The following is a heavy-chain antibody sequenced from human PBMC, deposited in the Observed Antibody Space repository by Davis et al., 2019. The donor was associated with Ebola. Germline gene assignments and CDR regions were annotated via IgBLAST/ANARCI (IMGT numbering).Heavy chain of an antibody. D-gene: IGHD6-6*01. J-gene: IGHJ6*02. CDR1: GFTVSSNY. CDR2: IYSGGSP. Sequence: GGSLRLSCAASGFTVSSNYMSWVPQATGKGQAWVSVIYSGGSPYYADSVKGRFTISRDNSKNTLYLQMNSLRAEDTAVYYCARDLQLARFPYYYYGMDVWGQGTTVTVSS. CDR3: ARDLQLARFPYYYYGMDV. V-gene: IGHV3-66*01.